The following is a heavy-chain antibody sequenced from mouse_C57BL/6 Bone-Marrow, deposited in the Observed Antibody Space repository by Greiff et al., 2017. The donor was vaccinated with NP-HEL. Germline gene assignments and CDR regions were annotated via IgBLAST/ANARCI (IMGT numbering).Heavy chain of an antibody. V-gene: IGHV1-26*01. J-gene: IGHJ3*01. CDR3: ARGWLLLY. CDR2: INPNNGGT. CDR1: GYTFTDYH. Sequence: VQLQQSGPELVKPGASVKISCKASGYTFTDYHMNWVKQSHGKSLEWIGDINPNNGGTSYNQKFKGKATLTVDKSSSTAYMELRSLTSEDSAVYYCARGWLLLYWGQGTLVTVSA. D-gene: IGHD2-3*01.